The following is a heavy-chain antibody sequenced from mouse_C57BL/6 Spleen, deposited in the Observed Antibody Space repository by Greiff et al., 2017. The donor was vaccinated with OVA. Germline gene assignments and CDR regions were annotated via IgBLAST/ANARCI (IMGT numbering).Heavy chain of an antibody. Sequence: EVQRVESGGGLVKPGGSLKLSCAASGFTFSSYAMSWVRQTPEKRLEWVATISDGGSYTYYPDNVKGRFTISRDNAKNNLYLQMSHLKSEDTAMYYCARDRNYEGYYFDYWGQGTTLTVSS. CDR1: GFTFSSYA. D-gene: IGHD2-1*01. CDR3: ARDRNYEGYYFDY. V-gene: IGHV5-4*01. CDR2: ISDGGSYT. J-gene: IGHJ2*01.